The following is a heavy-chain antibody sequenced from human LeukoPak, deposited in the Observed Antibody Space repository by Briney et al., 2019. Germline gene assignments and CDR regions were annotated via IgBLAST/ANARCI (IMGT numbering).Heavy chain of an antibody. CDR2: IWSDGSYK. D-gene: IGHD3-22*01. J-gene: IGHJ4*02. CDR3: ASSDDSSYRPWY. CDR1: GFTFTNYG. V-gene: IGHV3-33*01. Sequence: GGSLRLSFAASGFTFTNYGMHWVRQAPGTGLEWVALIWSDGSYKYYADALKGRFTISRDNSKNTLYLQMNSLRAEDTAVYYCASSDDSSYRPWYWGQGTLVTVSS.